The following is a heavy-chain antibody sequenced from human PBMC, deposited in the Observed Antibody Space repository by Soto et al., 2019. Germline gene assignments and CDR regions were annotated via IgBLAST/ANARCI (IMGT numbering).Heavy chain of an antibody. D-gene: IGHD1-26*01. CDR1: GYSFTSYW. CDR2: IDPSDSYT. CDR3: ASSERYSGSYEADY. J-gene: IGHJ4*02. Sequence: PGESLKISCNGSGYSFTSYWISWVRQMPGKGLEWMGRIDPSDSYTNYSPSFQGHVTISADKSISTAYLQWSSLKASDTAMYYCASSERYSGSYEADYWGQGTLVTVSS. V-gene: IGHV5-10-1*01.